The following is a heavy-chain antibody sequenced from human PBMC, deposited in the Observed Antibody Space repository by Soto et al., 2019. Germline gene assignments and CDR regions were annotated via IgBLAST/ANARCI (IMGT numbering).Heavy chain of an antibody. CDR3: AKPATYYYGSGSYYPAFDY. D-gene: IGHD3-10*01. J-gene: IGHJ4*02. CDR2: ISGSGGST. V-gene: IGHV3-23*01. Sequence: EVQLLESGGGLVQPGGSLRLSCAASGVTFSSYAMSWVRQAPGKGLEWVSAISGSGGSTYYADSVKGRFTISRDNSKNTLYLQMNSLRAEDTAVYYCAKPATYYYGSGSYYPAFDYWGQGTLVTVSS. CDR1: GVTFSSYA.